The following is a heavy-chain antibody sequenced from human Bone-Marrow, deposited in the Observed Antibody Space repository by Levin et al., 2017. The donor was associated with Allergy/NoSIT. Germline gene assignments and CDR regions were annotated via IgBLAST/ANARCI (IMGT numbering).Heavy chain of an antibody. V-gene: IGHV3-30*03. CDR3: ARNWKDYDYVWGSSWGDA. Sequence: GGSLRLSCAGSGFTFTNSGMHWLRQAPGKGLEWVAFILYDGTYKYYADSVKGRFTISRDNSKNTVYLQMNSLRPEDTALYYCARNWKDYDYVWGSSWGDAWGQGTLVTVSS. D-gene: IGHD3-16*01. CDR2: ILYDGTYK. J-gene: IGHJ5*02. CDR1: GFTFTNSG.